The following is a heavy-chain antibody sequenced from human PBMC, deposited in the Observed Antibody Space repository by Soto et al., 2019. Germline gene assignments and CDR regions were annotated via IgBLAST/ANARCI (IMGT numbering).Heavy chain of an antibody. V-gene: IGHV1-2*02. CDR2: VSPNSAAT. CDR3: ATQNNPLAY. J-gene: IGHJ4*02. CDR1: GYTFIAYY. Sequence: ASVKVSCKASGYTFIAYYIHWARQAPVQGLEWMGWVSPNSAATQYAQNFQARVTMTRDTSISTAYMELTNLRSDDTAVYYCATQNNPLAYWGQGTLVTVSS.